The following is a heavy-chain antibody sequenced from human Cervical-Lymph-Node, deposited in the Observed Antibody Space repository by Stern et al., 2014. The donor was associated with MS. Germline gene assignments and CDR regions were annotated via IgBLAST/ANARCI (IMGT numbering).Heavy chain of an antibody. CDR2: IWYDGSNK. Sequence: DQLVESGGGVVQPGSSLRLSCAASGFTFSSYGMHWVRQAPGKGLEWVAVIWYDGSNKYYADSVKGRFTISRDNSKNTLYLQMNSLRAEDTAVYYCARPYGDYDDYFYGMDVWGQGTTVTVSS. V-gene: IGHV3-33*01. D-gene: IGHD4-17*01. CDR3: ARPYGDYDDYFYGMDV. J-gene: IGHJ6*02. CDR1: GFTFSSYG.